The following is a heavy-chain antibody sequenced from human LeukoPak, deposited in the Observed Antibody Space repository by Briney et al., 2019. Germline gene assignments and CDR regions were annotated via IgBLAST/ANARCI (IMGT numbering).Heavy chain of an antibody. V-gene: IGHV4-34*01. D-gene: IGHD2-2*01. Sequence: SETLSLTCAVYVGSFSGHYWNWIRQPPGKGLEWIGEINHSGGSNYNPSLKSRVTISVDTSKNQFSLKLSSVTAADTAVYYCARQPLNCTSTNCYAFDIWGQGTMVTVSS. J-gene: IGHJ3*02. CDR1: VGSFSGHY. CDR2: INHSGGS. CDR3: ARQPLNCTSTNCYAFDI.